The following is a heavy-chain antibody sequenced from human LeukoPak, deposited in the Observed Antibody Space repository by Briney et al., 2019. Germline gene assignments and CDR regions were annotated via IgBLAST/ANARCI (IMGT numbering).Heavy chain of an antibody. CDR2: INWNGGST. V-gene: IGHV3-20*04. D-gene: IGHD2/OR15-2a*01. Sequence: PGGSLRLSCAASGFTFDDSVMSWVRPAPGKGLEWVSGINWNGGSTGYADSVKGRFTISRDNAKNSLYLQMNSLRAEDTAVHYCARSVIVADTTRGFDYWGQGTLVTVSS. CDR3: ARSVIVADTTRGFDY. J-gene: IGHJ4*02. CDR1: GFTFDDSV.